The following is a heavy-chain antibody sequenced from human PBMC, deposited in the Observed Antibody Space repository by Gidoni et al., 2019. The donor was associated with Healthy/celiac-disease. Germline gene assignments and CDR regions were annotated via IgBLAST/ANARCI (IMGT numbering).Heavy chain of an antibody. V-gene: IGHV2-26*01. CDR2: IFSNDEK. J-gene: IGHJ4*02. D-gene: IGHD3-22*01. Sequence: HVTLKESSPVLLKPTETLTLTCTVCGFSLRNARMVVSWIRQPPGTALEWRAHIFSNDEKSYYTSLKSRLTISKDTSKSQVVLTMTNMDPVDTATEYCARYYYDSSGYSGFDYWGQGTLVTVSS. CDR1: GFSLRNARMV. CDR3: ARYYYDSSGYSGFDY.